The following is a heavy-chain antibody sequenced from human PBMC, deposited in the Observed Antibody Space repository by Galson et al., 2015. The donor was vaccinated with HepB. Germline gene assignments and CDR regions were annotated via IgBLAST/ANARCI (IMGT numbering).Heavy chain of an antibody. D-gene: IGHD2-15*01. V-gene: IGHV1-18*04. CDR1: GYTFTSYG. CDR2: ISAYNGNT. Sequence: SVKVSCKASGYTFTSYGISWVRQAPGQGLEWMGWISAYNGNTNYAQKLQGRVTMTTDTSTSTAYMELRSLRSDDTAVYYCARVGLGYCSGGSCYNTSPLDPWGQGTLVTVSS. J-gene: IGHJ5*02. CDR3: ARVGLGYCSGGSCYNTSPLDP.